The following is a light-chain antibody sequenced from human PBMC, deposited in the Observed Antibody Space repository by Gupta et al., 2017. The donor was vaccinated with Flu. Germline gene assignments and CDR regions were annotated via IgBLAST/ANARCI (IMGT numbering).Light chain of an antibody. CDR2: DVT. Sequence: QSALTQPAFVSASPGQSITISCTGTSSDIGSYNYVSWYQQHPGQAPKRLIYDVTNRPSGVSNRFSGSKSGDTASLTISGRQAEDEADYYCSSCRGTSTLVFGGGTKLTVL. CDR3: SSCRGTSTLV. J-gene: IGLJ2*01. CDR1: SSDIGSYNY. V-gene: IGLV2-14*01.